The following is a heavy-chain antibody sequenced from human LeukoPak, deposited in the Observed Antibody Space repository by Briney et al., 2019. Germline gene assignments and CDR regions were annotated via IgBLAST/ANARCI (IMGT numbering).Heavy chain of an antibody. J-gene: IGHJ3*02. CDR3: ARDRIYYYDSSDRAFDI. Sequence: PSETLSLTCTVSGDSISTSSYYWGWIRQPPGKGLEWIGSIYYTGSTYYNPSLKSRVTISVDTSKNQFSLKLSSVTAADTAVYYCARDRIYYYDSSDRAFDIWGQGTMVTVSS. CDR2: IYYTGST. CDR1: GDSISTSSYY. D-gene: IGHD3-22*01. V-gene: IGHV4-39*07.